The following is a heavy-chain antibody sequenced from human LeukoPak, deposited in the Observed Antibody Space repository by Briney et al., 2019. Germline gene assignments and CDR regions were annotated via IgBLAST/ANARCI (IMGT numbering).Heavy chain of an antibody. D-gene: IGHD2-15*01. J-gene: IGHJ5*02. V-gene: IGHV3-33*01. Sequence: PGGSLRLSCAASGFTFSSYGMHWVRQAPGKGLEWVAVIWYDGSNKYYADSVKGRLTISRDNSKNTLYLQMNSLRVEDTAVYYCARDQVVPNSWGQGTLVTVSS. CDR1: GFTFSSYG. CDR3: ARDQVVPNS. CDR2: IWYDGSNK.